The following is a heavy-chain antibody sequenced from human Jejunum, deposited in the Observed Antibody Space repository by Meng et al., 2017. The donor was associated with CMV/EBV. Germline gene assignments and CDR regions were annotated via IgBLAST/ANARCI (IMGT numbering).Heavy chain of an antibody. D-gene: IGHD2-2*01. CDR1: GVIFSGYG. J-gene: IGHJ5*02. CDR3: AKDVAPSTSNNWFDP. CDR2: IRDNGSVK. Sequence: SGVIFSGYGMHWVRQAPGKGLEGVAFIRDNGSVKYYADSVKGRFTISRDNSKNTLYLQMNSLRAEDTAVYYCAKDVAPSTSNNWFDPWGQGTLVTVSS. V-gene: IGHV3-30*02.